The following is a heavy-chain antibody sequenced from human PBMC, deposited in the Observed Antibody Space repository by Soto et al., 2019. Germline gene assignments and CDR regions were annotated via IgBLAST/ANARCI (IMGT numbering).Heavy chain of an antibody. CDR3: ARKLWFSEPPNSFAP. Sequence: SETISLTCSVCGASTVIYYWIWIRQPPGKGLEWIGYIYYGGNTNYNPSLKSRVTISEDTSKNQFSLKLRSVTTADTAVYYCARKLWFSEPPNSFAPWGQRTMGTGS. V-gene: IGHV4-59*01. CDR1: GASTVIYY. CDR2: IYYGGNT. J-gene: IGHJ5*02. D-gene: IGHD1-26*01.